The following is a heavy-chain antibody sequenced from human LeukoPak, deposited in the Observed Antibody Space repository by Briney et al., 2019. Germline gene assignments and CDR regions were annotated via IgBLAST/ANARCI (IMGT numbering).Heavy chain of an antibody. CDR2: INWNGGST. CDR3: ARSGPYGDYVGHWFDP. Sequence: PGGSLRLSCAASGFTFDDYGMSWVRQAPGKGLEWVSGINWNGGSTGYADSVKGRFTISRDNAKNSLYLQMNSLRAEDTALYHCARSGPYGDYVGHWFDPWGQGTLVTVSS. CDR1: GFTFDDYG. J-gene: IGHJ5*02. D-gene: IGHD4-17*01. V-gene: IGHV3-20*01.